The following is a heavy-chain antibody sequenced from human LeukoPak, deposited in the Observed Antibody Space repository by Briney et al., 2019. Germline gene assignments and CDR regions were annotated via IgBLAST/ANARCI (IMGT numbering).Heavy chain of an antibody. D-gene: IGHD4-11*01. V-gene: IGHV4-34*01. CDR1: GGSFSGYY. J-gene: IGHJ6*02. CDR2: INHSGST. Sequence: KTSETLSLTCAVYGGSFSGYYWSWIRQPPGKGLEWIGEINHSGSTNYNPSLKSRVTISVDTSKNQFSLKLSSVTAADTAVYYCARGRLQVRYYYGMDVWGQGTTVTVSS. CDR3: ARGRLQVRYYYGMDV.